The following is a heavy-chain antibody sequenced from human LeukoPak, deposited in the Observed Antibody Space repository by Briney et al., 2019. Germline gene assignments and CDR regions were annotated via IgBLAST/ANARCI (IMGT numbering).Heavy chain of an antibody. V-gene: IGHV1-69*04. CDR3: ASRPRSLPYVWGSYRYTDY. CDR2: IIPILGIA. Sequence: GASVKVSCKASGGTFSSYAISWVRQAPGQGLEWMGRIIPILGIANYAQKFQGKVTITADKSTSTAYMELSSLRSEDTAVYYCASRPRSLPYVWGSYRYTDYWGQGTLVTVSS. J-gene: IGHJ4*02. D-gene: IGHD3-16*02. CDR1: GGTFSSYA.